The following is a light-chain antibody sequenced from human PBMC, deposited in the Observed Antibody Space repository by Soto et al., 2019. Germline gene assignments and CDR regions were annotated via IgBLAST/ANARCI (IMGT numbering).Light chain of an antibody. V-gene: IGLV2-14*03. Sequence: QSVLTQPASLSASPGQSITISCTGNSSDVGGYDFVSWYQHHPGKAPRLMIYDVSHRPSGVSDRFSASKSGNTASLTISGLLAEDEADYYCSSYTSISTYVFGTGTKLTVL. CDR2: DVS. J-gene: IGLJ1*01. CDR1: SSDVGGYDF. CDR3: SSYTSISTYV.